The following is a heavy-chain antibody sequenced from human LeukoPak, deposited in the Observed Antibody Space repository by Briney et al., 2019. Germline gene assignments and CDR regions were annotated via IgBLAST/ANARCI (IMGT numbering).Heavy chain of an antibody. D-gene: IGHD3-10*02. CDR1: GFTFSDYY. V-gene: IGHV3-11*04. Sequence: GGSLRLSCAASGFTFSDYYMSWSRKAPGKGLEWVSYISSSGSTIYYADSVKGRFTISRDNAKNSLYLQMNSLSAEDTAVYYCAELGITMIGGVWGKGTTVTISS. J-gene: IGHJ6*04. CDR3: AELGITMIGGV. CDR2: ISSSGSTI.